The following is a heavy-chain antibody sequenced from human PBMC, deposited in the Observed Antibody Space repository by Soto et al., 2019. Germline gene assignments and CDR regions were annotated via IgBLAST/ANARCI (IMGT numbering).Heavy chain of an antibody. Sequence: SETLSLTCTVSGGSISSYYWSWIRQPPGKGLEWIGYIYYSGSTNYNPSLKSRVTISVDTSKNQFSLKLSSVTAADTAVYYCARGAESTPGDFDICGQGTMVTVSS. V-gene: IGHV4-59*01. CDR2: IYYSGST. D-gene: IGHD3-16*01. J-gene: IGHJ3*02. CDR1: GGSISSYY. CDR3: ARGAESTPGDFDI.